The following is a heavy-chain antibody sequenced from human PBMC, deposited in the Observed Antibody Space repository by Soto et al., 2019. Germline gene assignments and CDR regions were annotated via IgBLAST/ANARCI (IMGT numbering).Heavy chain of an antibody. CDR1: GFNFPTFW. V-gene: IGHV5-51*01. J-gene: IGHJ6*02. Sequence: PGESLKISCKHSGFNFPTFWIAWVRQMPGKGLEWMGTIYPDDSDTRYSPSFQGQVTISADKSIQTAYLQWGSLKASDSAWYYCARGKYSSTRGGLDVWRQGTP. CDR2: IYPDDSDT. CDR3: ARGKYSSTRGGLDV. D-gene: IGHD4-4*01.